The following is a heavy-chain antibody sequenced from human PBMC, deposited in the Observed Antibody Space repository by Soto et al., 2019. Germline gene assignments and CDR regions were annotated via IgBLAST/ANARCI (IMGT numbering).Heavy chain of an antibody. CDR1: GFTFSNAW. Sequence: GGSLRLSCAASGFTFSNAWMNWVRQAPGKGLEWVGRIKSKTDGGTTDYAAPVKGRFTISRDDSKNTLYLQMNSLKTEDTAVYYCTTEDYSNYPWDFDYWGQGTLVTVSS. CDR2: IKSKTDGGTT. D-gene: IGHD4-4*01. J-gene: IGHJ4*02. CDR3: TTEDYSNYPWDFDY. V-gene: IGHV3-15*07.